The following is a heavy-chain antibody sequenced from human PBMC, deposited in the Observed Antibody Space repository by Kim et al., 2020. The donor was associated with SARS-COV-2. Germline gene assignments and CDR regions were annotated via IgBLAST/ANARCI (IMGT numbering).Heavy chain of an antibody. D-gene: IGHD2-2*01. J-gene: IGHJ6*02. CDR3: KIVVVPAAGDYYYYYGMDV. CDR2: IIPILGIA. V-gene: IGHV1-69*04. Sequence: SVKVSCKASGGTFSSYAISWVRQAPGQGLEWMGRIIPILGIANYAQKFQGRVTITADKSTSTAYMELSSLRSEDTAVYYCKIVVVPAAGDYYYYYGMDVWGQGTTVTVSS. CDR1: GGTFSSYA.